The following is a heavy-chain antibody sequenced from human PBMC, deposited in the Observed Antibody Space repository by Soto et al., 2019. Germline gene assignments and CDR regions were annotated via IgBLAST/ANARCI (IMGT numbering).Heavy chain of an antibody. J-gene: IGHJ3*02. Sequence: VSFKASGYTFTRYGISLLLHAPVQSLEWMGWISAYNGNTNYAQKLQGRVTMTTDTSTSTAYMELRSLRSDDTAVYYCAREGSVVVVITRGAFDIWGQGTMVTVSS. CDR2: ISAYNGNT. CDR1: GYTFTRYG. CDR3: AREGSVVVVITRGAFDI. D-gene: IGHD3-22*01. V-gene: IGHV1-18*01.